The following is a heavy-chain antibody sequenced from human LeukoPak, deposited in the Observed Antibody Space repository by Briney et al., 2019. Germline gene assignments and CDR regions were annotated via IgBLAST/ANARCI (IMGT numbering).Heavy chain of an antibody. CDR1: GGSISSSSYY. V-gene: IGHV4-39*07. D-gene: IGHD2-21*01. CDR3: ARVTYSVFDY. Sequence: SETLSLTCAVSGGSISSSSYYWGWIRQPPGKGLEWIGSIYYSGSTYYNPSLKSRVTISVDTSKNQFSLKLSSVTAADTAVYYCARVTYSVFDYWGQGTLVTVSS. CDR2: IYYSGST. J-gene: IGHJ4*02.